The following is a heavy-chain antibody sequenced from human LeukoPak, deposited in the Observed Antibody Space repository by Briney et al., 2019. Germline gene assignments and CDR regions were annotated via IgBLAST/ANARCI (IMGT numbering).Heavy chain of an antibody. CDR1: GGSISSSNW. J-gene: IGHJ6*03. Sequence: PSGTLSLTCAVSGGSISSSNWWSWVRQPPGKGLEWIGEIYHSGSTNYNPSLKSRVTISVDTSKNQFSLKLSSVTAADTAVYYCARENYGSGSYLYYYYYYMDVWGKGTTVTISS. D-gene: IGHD3-10*01. CDR2: IYHSGST. V-gene: IGHV4-4*02. CDR3: ARENYGSGSYLYYYYYYMDV.